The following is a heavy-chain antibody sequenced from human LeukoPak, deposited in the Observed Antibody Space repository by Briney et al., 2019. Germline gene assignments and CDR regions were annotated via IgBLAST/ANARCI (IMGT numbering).Heavy chain of an antibody. V-gene: IGHV3-33*01. J-gene: IGHJ4*02. Sequence: GGSLRLSCAASGFTFSNYGMHWVRQAPGKGLEGVAVIWYDGRNKYYADSVKGRFTISRDNSQNTLYLEMDSLRAEDTAVYFCAREVTTSREVTTFDNWGQGTLVTVSS. D-gene: IGHD4-17*01. CDR1: GFTFSNYG. CDR2: IWYDGRNK. CDR3: AREVTTSREVTTFDN.